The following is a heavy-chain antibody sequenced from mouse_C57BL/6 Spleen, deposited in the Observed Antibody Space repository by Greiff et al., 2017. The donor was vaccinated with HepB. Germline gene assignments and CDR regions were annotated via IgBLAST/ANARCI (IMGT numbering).Heavy chain of an antibody. CDR2: ISDGGSYT. D-gene: IGHD2-5*01. Sequence: EVQRVESGGGLVKPGGSLKLSCAASGFTFSSYAMSWVRQTPEKRLEWVATISDGGSYTYYPDNVKGRFTISRDNAKNNLYLQMSHLKSEDTAMYYCARVYYSNYDYAMDYWGQGTSVTVSS. CDR1: GFTFSSYA. CDR3: ARVYYSNYDYAMDY. V-gene: IGHV5-4*01. J-gene: IGHJ4*01.